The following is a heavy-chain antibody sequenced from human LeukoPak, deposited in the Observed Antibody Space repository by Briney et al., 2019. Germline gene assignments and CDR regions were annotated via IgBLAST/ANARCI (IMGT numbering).Heavy chain of an antibody. CDR3: VRGPLVTAAGMA. CDR1: GFTFSDFW. J-gene: IGHJ5*02. Sequence: GGSLRLSCVAFGFTFSDFWMTWVRQPPGKGLEWLTNIKDDGSQKFYVDSVKGRFTVSRDNAKQSLYLQMSSLRADDTAVYYCVRGPLVTAAGMAWGQGTLVTVSS. V-gene: IGHV3-7*03. D-gene: IGHD6-13*01. CDR2: IKDDGSQK.